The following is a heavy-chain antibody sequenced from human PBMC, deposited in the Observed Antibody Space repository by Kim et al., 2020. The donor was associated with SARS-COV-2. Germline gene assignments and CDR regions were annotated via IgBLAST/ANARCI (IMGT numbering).Heavy chain of an antibody. Sequence: PTYAQGFAGRFVFSLDTSVTTAYLQINALKSEDTAVYFCAKDSGRDYYFDHWGQGTLVTVSS. CDR2: P. J-gene: IGHJ4*02. V-gene: IGHV7-4-1*02. CDR3: AKDSGRDYYFDH. D-gene: IGHD3-10*01.